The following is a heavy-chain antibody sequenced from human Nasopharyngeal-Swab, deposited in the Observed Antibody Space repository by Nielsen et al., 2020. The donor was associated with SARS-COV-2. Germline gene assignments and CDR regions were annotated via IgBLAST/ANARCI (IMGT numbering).Heavy chain of an antibody. Sequence: GESLKISCAASGFTFRDYYMAWIRQAPGKGLEWISYISTSGTTTDFADSVKGRFTVSRDNANNSLYLQMNSLRAEDTAVYYCARDTYSSSSQLYYYGMDVWGQGTTVTVSS. D-gene: IGHD6-6*01. CDR3: ARDTYSSSSQLYYYGMDV. CDR2: ISTSGTTT. J-gene: IGHJ6*02. CDR1: GFTFRDYY. V-gene: IGHV3-11*04.